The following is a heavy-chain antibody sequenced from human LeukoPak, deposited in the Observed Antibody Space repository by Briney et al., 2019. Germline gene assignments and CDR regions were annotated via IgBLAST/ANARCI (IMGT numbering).Heavy chain of an antibody. CDR1: GGSFSNYD. J-gene: IGHJ5*01. CDR3: ARGRSRVTIFGVALNWLDS. D-gene: IGHD3-3*01. CDR2: IHHSGRT. V-gene: IGHV4-34*01. Sequence: PLETLSLTCAVYGGSFSNYDWTWIRQPPGKGLEWIGEIHHSGRTNYNPSLKSRITISADTSKKQFSLRLGSVTAADTAVYYCARGRSRVTIFGVALNWLDSWGQGNLVTVSS.